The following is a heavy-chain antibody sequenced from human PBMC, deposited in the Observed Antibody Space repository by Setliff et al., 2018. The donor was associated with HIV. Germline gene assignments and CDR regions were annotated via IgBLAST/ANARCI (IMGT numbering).Heavy chain of an antibody. Sequence: SETLSLTCAVYGGSFSGYYWSWIRQPPGKGLEWIGETNHSGSTNYNPSLESRVTISVDTSKNQFSLKLSSVTAADTAVYYCARGKGSGWLTYYYYMDVWGKGTTVTVSS. CDR3: ARGKGSGWLTYYYYMDV. D-gene: IGHD6-19*01. V-gene: IGHV4-34*01. CDR2: TNHSGST. CDR1: GGSFSGYY. J-gene: IGHJ6*03.